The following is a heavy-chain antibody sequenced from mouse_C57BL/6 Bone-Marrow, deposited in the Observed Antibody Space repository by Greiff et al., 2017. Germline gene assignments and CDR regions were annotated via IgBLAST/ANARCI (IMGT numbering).Heavy chain of an antibody. CDR1: GYTFTSYW. CDR2: IYPGSGST. J-gene: IGHJ4*01. CDR3: ARRPNYYAMDY. Sequence: QVQLQQPGAELVKPGASVKMSCKASGYTFTSYWLTWVKQRPGQGLEWIGDIYPGSGSTNYNEKFKSKATLTVDTSSSTAYMYLSSLTSEDSAVYYCARRPNYYAMDYGGQGTSVTVSS. V-gene: IGHV1-55*01.